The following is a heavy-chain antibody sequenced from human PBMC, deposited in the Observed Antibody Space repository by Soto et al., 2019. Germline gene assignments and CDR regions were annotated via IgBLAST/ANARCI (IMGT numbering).Heavy chain of an antibody. J-gene: IGHJ4*01. Sequence: QVQLQESGPGLVKASQTLSLICSVPGESISSGGYYWSWSRHHPGKGLEWIGYIYDSESAYYSPVPKRGVTFSREASKNHCAMRLGAVAAADRAGYYCVIASSSSSEADYWGRGTLITVSS. D-gene: IGHD6-6*01. CDR3: VIASSSSSEADY. V-gene: IGHV4-31*03. CDR2: IYDSESA. CDR1: GESISSGGYY.